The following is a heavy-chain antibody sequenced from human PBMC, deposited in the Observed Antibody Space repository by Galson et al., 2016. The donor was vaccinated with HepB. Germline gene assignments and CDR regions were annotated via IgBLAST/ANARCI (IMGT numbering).Heavy chain of an antibody. Sequence: SVKVSCKASGHSFSSYGIGWVRQAPGQGLEWMGWINPNDDNTNYAQNLQGRVTMTTDTSTNTVYMELRSLRSDDTAVDYCALDRSGGSAQFDYWGQGTLVTGAS. D-gene: IGHD6-19*01. CDR2: INPNDDNT. V-gene: IGHV1-18*04. CDR3: ALDRSGGSAQFDY. CDR1: GHSFSSYG. J-gene: IGHJ4*02.